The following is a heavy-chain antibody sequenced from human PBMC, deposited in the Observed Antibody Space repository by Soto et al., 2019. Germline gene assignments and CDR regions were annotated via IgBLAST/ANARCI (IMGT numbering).Heavy chain of an antibody. Sequence: GGSLRLSCAASGFSFSDYPMSWVRQAPGKGLEWVSSISRTGDSAYYADSVKGRFAISRDRSKNRLSLQMNSLRVEDTAVYYCAKGPDGSGYYHNWFDAWGQGT. D-gene: IGHD3-22*01. CDR3: AKGPDGSGYYHNWFDA. J-gene: IGHJ5*02. CDR2: ISRTGDSA. CDR1: GFSFSDYP. V-gene: IGHV3-23*01.